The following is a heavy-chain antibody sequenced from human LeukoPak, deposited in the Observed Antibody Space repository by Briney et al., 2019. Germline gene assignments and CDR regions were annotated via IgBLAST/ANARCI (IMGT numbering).Heavy chain of an antibody. CDR2: INHSGST. CDR3: ASSDVWDIVVVVAAT. J-gene: IGHJ5*02. Sequence: SETLSPTCAVYGGSFSGYYWSWIRQPPGKGLEWIGEINHSGSTNYNPSLKSRVTTSVDTSKNQFSLRLSSVTAADTAVYYCASSDVWDIVVVVAATWGQGTLVTVSS. CDR1: GGSFSGYY. D-gene: IGHD2-15*01. V-gene: IGHV4-34*01.